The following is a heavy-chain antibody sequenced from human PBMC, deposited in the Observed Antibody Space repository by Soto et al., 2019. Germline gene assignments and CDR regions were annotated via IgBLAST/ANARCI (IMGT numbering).Heavy chain of an antibody. D-gene: IGHD5-18*01. CDR2: INHSEST. Sequence: PSETLSLTCAVYGRSFSGYYWSGIRQPPGKGLEWIGEINHSESTNYNASLKNRVTISVDTYKNQLSLNLSSVTAADTAVYYCARGPRRIQLWLTGYYNGMDVWGQGTPVTVSS. V-gene: IGHV4-34*01. CDR3: ARGPRRIQLWLTGYYNGMDV. CDR1: GRSFSGYY. J-gene: IGHJ6*02.